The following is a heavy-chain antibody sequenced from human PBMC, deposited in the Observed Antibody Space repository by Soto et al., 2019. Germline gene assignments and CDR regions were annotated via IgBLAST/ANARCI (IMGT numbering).Heavy chain of an antibody. CDR3: AGGSFGVMITLDF. D-gene: IGHD3-3*01. J-gene: IGHJ4*02. Sequence: QVQLVQSGAEVKKPGSSVKVSCKASGGTFSNYAISWVRQDPGQGLEWMGGIIPVFGTPKYAQKFQGRVTITADPSTNTVYMELRSLRSDDTAMYYCAGGSFGVMITLDFWGQGTLVTVSS. CDR2: IIPVFGTP. CDR1: GGTFSNYA. V-gene: IGHV1-69*01.